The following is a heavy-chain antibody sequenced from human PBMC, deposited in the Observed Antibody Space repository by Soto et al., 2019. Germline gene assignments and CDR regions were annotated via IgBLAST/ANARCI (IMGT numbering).Heavy chain of an antibody. J-gene: IGHJ5*02. CDR1: GGTFSSYA. Sequence: ASVKVSCKASGGTFSSYAISWVRQAPGQGLEWMGWINPNSGGTNYAQKFQGRVTMTRDTSISTAYMELSRLRSDDTAVYYCARASSEDSDFWSGYFDPWGQGTLVTVSS. CDR2: INPNSGGT. V-gene: IGHV1-2*02. D-gene: IGHD3-3*01. CDR3: ARASSEDSDFWSGYFDP.